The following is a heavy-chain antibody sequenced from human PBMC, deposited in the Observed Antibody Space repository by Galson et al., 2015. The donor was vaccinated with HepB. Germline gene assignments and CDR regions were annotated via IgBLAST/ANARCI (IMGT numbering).Heavy chain of an antibody. J-gene: IGHJ6*02. Sequence: SLRLSCAASGFTFSSYWMHWVRQAPGKGLVWVSRINSDGSSTSYADSVKGRFTISRDNAKNTLYLQMNSLRAEDTAVYYCARKRGYSSDRMDVWGQGTTVTVSS. V-gene: IGHV3-74*01. CDR3: ARKRGYSSDRMDV. CDR1: GFTFSSYW. D-gene: IGHD6-25*01. CDR2: INSDGSST.